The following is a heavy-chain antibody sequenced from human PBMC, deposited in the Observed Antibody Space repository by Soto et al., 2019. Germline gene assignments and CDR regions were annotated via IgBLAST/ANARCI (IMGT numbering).Heavy chain of an antibody. CDR3: ARGPAGDKVDF. J-gene: IGHJ4*02. D-gene: IGHD7-27*01. CDR1: GGSISSVYDC. CDR2: IYNGGST. V-gene: IGHV4-30-4*01. Sequence: QVQLQESGPILVKPSQTLSLTCTVSGGSISSVYDCWSWIRQSPDKGLEWIGHIYNGGSTYNNPSLTRRVSNSVDTSKNQFSLQLRAVTCADTAVYYFARGPAGDKVDFWGQGTLVTVSS.